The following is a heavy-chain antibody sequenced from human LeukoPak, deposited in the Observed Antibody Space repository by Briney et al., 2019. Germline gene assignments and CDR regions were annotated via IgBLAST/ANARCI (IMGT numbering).Heavy chain of an antibody. V-gene: IGHV3-21*01. CDR1: GFTFSSYS. D-gene: IGHD1-14*01. Sequence: GGSLRLSCAASGFTFSSYSMNWVRQAPGKGLEWVSSISSSSSYIYYADSVKGRFTISRDNAKNTLYLQMNSLRAEDTAVYYCARDNRPTRWYFDLWGRGTLVTVSS. J-gene: IGHJ2*01. CDR3: ARDNRPTRWYFDL. CDR2: ISSSSSYI.